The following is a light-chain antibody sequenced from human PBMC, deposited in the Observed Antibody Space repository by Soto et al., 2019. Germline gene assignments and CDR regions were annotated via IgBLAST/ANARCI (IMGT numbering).Light chain of an antibody. Sequence: EIXLTQSPGTLSVSPGERATLSCRASQVVVTAYIHWYQHKPGQAPRLLISGASTRASGIPDRFRGSGVGTDFTLTINRLDPEDCAVYYFLLFRGSPTFGPGSRVHI. J-gene: IGKJ3*01. V-gene: IGKV3-20*01. CDR3: LLFRGSPT. CDR2: GAS. CDR1: QVVVTAY.